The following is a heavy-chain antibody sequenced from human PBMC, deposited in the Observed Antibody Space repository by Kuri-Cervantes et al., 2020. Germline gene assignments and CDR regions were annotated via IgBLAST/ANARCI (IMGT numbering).Heavy chain of an antibody. V-gene: IGHV4-61*08. CDR3: NQGSSWYGGEDY. J-gene: IGHJ4*02. D-gene: IGHD6-13*01. Sequence: SETLSLTCTVSGGSVSSNDNYWSWIRQPPGKGLEWIAYIHYSGSTNYNPSLKSRVTISVDTSKNRFSLRLASVTPADTAVYYCNQGSSWYGGEDYWGQGTLVTVSS. CDR2: IHYSGST. CDR1: GGSVSSNDNY.